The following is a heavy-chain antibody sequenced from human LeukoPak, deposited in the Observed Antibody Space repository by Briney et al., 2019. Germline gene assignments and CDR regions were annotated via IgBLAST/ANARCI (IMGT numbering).Heavy chain of an antibody. Sequence: SETLSLTCAVYGGSFSGYYWSWIRQPPGKGLEWIGEINHSGSTNYNPSLKSRVTISVGTSKNQFSLKLSSVTAADTAVYYCVRDRGNFDYWGQGTLVTVSS. J-gene: IGHJ4*02. V-gene: IGHV4-34*01. CDR2: INHSGST. CDR1: GGSFSGYY. CDR3: VRDRGNFDY.